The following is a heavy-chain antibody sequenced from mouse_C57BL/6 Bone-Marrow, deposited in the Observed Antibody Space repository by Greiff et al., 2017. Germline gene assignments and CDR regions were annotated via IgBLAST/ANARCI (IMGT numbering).Heavy chain of an antibody. V-gene: IGHV5-17*01. CDR2: ISSGSSTI. J-gene: IGHJ1*03. D-gene: IGHD1-1*01. CDR1: GFTFSDYG. Sequence: EVHLVESGGGLVKPGGSLKLSCAASGFTFSDYGMYWVRQAPEKGLEWVAYISSGSSTIYYADTVKGRFTISRDNAKNTLFLQMTSLRSEDTAMXDGARSYYGSRWGGWNFDVWGTGTTVTVSS. CDR3: ARSYYGSRWGGWNFDV.